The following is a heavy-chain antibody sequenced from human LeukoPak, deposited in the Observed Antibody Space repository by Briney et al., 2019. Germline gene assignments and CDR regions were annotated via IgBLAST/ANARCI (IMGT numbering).Heavy chain of an antibody. CDR2: ITNNGAYT. CDR1: GFTFSDYT. Sequence: PGGSLRPSCAASGFTFSDYTIHWVRQAPGKRLQSVSAITNNGAYTHYADSVKGRFTISRDNSRNAVFLQMGGLRIEDMAVYYCARVKMGATVSDYYYYYMDVWGKGTTVTVSS. J-gene: IGHJ6*03. V-gene: IGHV3-64*02. D-gene: IGHD1-26*01. CDR3: ARVKMGATVSDYYYYYMDV.